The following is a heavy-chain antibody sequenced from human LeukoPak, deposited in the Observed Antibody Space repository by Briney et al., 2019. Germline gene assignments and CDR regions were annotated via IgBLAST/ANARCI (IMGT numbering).Heavy chain of an antibody. CDR1: GYPFTAHY. CDR2: INPNSGGT. J-gene: IGHJ4*02. Sequence: GASVKVSCKASGYPFTAHYIHWVRQAPGQGLEWMGWINPNSGGTNYAQKFQGRVTMTRDTSISTAYMELSRLRSDDTAVYYCARVSDIVLMVYANWGQGTLVTVSS. D-gene: IGHD2-8*01. CDR3: ARVSDIVLMVYAN. V-gene: IGHV1-2*02.